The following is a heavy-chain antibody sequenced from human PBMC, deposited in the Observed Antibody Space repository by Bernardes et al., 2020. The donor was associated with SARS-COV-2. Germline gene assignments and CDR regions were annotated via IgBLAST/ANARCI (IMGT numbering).Heavy chain of an antibody. Sequence: ILSCAASGFTFNSHAMSWVRQAPGKGLEWVSGINSFGGSTYYADSVKGRFTISRDNSKNTVYLQINSLTAEDTAVYYCAKGNYDILTGFDYWGRGTRVTVSS. V-gene: IGHV3-23*01. CDR1: GFTFNSHA. CDR3: AKGNYDILTGFDY. J-gene: IGHJ4*02. D-gene: IGHD3-9*01. CDR2: INSFGGST.